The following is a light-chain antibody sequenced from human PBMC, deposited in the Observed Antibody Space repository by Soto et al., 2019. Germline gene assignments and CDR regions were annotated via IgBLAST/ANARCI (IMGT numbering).Light chain of an antibody. J-gene: IGKJ2*01. CDR3: QQYYSNST. CDR1: QSVLYSSNNKNY. CDR2: WAS. Sequence: DIVMTQSPDSLTVSLGERATINCKSRQSVLYSSNNKNYLAWYQQKPGQPPKLLIYWASTRESGVPDRFSGSGSGTDFTLTVSSLQAEDVAVYYCQQYYSNSTLGQWTKLEIK. V-gene: IGKV4-1*01.